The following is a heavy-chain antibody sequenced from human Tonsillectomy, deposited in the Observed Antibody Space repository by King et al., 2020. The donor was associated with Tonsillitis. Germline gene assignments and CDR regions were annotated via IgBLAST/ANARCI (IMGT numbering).Heavy chain of an antibody. CDR2: IYYSGST. V-gene: IGHV4-39*01. CDR1: GGSISSSSYY. J-gene: IGHJ5*02. D-gene: IGHD3-10*01. CDR3: ARPYGSGSYVA. Sequence: QLQESGPGLVKPSETLSLTCTVSGGSISSSSYYWGWIRQPPGQGLEWIGSIYYSGSTYYNPSLKSRVTISVDTSKNQFSLKLSSVTAADTAVYYCARPYGSGSYVAWGQGTLVTVSS.